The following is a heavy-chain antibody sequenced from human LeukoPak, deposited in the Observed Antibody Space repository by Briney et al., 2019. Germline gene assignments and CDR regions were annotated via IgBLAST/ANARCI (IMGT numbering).Heavy chain of an antibody. J-gene: IGHJ4*02. CDR1: GFTVSSNY. V-gene: IGHV3-66*01. D-gene: IGHD1-26*01. Sequence: GGSLRLSCAASGFTVSSNYMSWVRQAPGKGLEWVSVIYSGGSTYYADSVKGRFTISRDNAKNSLYLQMNSLRAEDTAVYYCARDVEVGAFDYWGQGTLVTVSS. CDR2: IYSGGST. CDR3: ARDVEVGAFDY.